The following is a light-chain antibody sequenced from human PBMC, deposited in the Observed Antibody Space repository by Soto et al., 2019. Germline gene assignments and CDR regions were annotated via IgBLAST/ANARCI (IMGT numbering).Light chain of an antibody. CDR2: DAV. CDR1: QSLSSNY. Sequence: IVLTQSPGTLSLSPGERATLSCRASQSLSSNYLAWYQQKSGQAPRLLIYDAVTRATGIPDRFSGSGSGTDFTLTICRLEPEDSAVYYCQQYDRSPWTFGQGTKGEMK. CDR3: QQYDRSPWT. J-gene: IGKJ1*01. V-gene: IGKV3-20*01.